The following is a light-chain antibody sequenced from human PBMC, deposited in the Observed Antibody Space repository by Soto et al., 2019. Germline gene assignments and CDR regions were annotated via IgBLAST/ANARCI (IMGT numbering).Light chain of an antibody. J-gene: IGKJ1*01. V-gene: IGKV1-5*01. CDR1: QSISSW. CDR3: QQYNSYSPRT. CDR2: DAS. Sequence: DIQMTQSPSTLSASVGDRVTITCRASQSISSWLAWYQQRPGKPPKLLIYDASSLESGVPSRFSGSGSGTEFTLTNSSLQPDDFATYYCQQYNSYSPRTFGQGTKVEIK.